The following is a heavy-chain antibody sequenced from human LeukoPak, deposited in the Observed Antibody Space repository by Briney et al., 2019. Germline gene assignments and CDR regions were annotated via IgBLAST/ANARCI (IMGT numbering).Heavy chain of an antibody. V-gene: IGHV3-7*01. CDR3: AKDLYSGYDFSYFDY. D-gene: IGHD5-12*01. CDR1: GFTFSSYW. J-gene: IGHJ4*02. Sequence: GGSLRLSCAASGFTFSSYWMSWVRQAPGKGLEWVANIKQDGSEKYYVDSVKGRFTISRDNAKNSLYLQVNSLRAEDTAVYYCAKDLYSGYDFSYFDYWGQETLVTVSS. CDR2: IKQDGSEK.